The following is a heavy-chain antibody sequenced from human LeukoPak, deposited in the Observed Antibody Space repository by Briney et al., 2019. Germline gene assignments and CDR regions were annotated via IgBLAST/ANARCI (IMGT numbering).Heavy chain of an antibody. CDR3: AYSRFGESLFPLDF. J-gene: IGHJ4*02. V-gene: IGHV3-23*01. Sequence: GGSLRLSCAASGFAFSTYAMTWVRQAPGKGLEWVSTISGSGAFSVSVVSPYYADSVKGRFTISRDNSRNTLYLHMSDLRAEDTAIYYCAYSRFGESLFPLDFWGQGTLGTVSS. CDR2: ISGSGAFSVSVVSP. D-gene: IGHD3-10*01. CDR1: GFAFSTYA.